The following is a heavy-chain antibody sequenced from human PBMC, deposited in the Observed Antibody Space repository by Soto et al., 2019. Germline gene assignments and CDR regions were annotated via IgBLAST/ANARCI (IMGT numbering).Heavy chain of an antibody. Sequence: QVQLVQSGAEVKKPGASVKVSCKASGYTFTSYAMHWVRQAPGQRLEWMGWINAGNGNTKYSQKFQARVTITRDTSASTAYRKLSSVRSEATAVDYCATRLMCGTLNYSYDYMDFWGKGTTVTVSS. V-gene: IGHV1-3*01. CDR3: ATRLMCGTLNYSYDYMDF. CDR2: INAGNGNT. CDR1: GYTFTSYA. J-gene: IGHJ6*03. D-gene: IGHD2-15*01.